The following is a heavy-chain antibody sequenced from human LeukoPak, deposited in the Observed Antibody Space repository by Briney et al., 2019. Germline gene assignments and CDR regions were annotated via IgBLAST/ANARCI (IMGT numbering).Heavy chain of an antibody. V-gene: IGHV3-23*01. J-gene: IGHJ4*02. CDR3: ARKIEGGVTGSDY. Sequence: PGGSLRLSCAASGFTFSYYAMRWVRQAPGKGLEWVSAISGSGDSTYYADSVKGRFTISRDSSKNTLYLQMNNLRAEDTAAYYCARKIEGGVTGSDYWGQGTLVTVSS. CDR2: ISGSGDST. D-gene: IGHD1-26*01. CDR1: GFTFSYYA.